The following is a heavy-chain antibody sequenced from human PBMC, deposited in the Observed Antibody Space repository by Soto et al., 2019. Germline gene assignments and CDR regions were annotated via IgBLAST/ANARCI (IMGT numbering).Heavy chain of an antibody. CDR2: ISAYNGNT. V-gene: IGHV1-18*04. CDR3: ARAHHISITGTQWWFDP. D-gene: IGHD1-7*01. J-gene: IGHJ5*02. CDR1: GYIFTSYG. Sequence: GASVKVSCKASGYIFTSYGISWVRQAPGQGLEWMGWISAYNGNTNYAQKLQGRVTMTTDTSTSTACMELRSLRSDDTAVYYCARAHHISITGTQWWFDPWGQGTLVTVSS.